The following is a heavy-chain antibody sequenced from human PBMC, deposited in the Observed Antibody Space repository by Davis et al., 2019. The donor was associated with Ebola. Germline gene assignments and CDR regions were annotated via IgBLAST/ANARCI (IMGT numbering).Heavy chain of an antibody. CDR3: AKEGASCGGDCYSLSDY. CDR1: GFTFDDYA. J-gene: IGHJ4*02. Sequence: PGGSLRLSCAASGFTFDDYAMHWVRQAPGKGLEWVSVISGRGSTIYYADSVKGRFTISRDNSKDTLYLQMNRLRAEDTAVYYCAKEGASCGGDCYSLSDYWGQGTLVTVSS. V-gene: IGHV3-23*01. D-gene: IGHD2-21*02. CDR2: ISGRGSTI.